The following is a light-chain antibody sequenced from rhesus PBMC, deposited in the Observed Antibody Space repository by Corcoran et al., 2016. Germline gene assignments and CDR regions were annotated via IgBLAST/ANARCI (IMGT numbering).Light chain of an antibody. CDR3: QHYYRTPYS. CDR2: EAS. CDR1: VNVNNY. V-gene: IGKV1-74*01. Sequence: DIQLTQSPSSLSASVGDRVTITCRASVNVNNYLNWYQQKLGKAPKLLIYEASTLQSGVPSTFSGSGSGTDYTFTISSLQPEDFAIYYCQHYYRTPYSFGQGTKVEIK. J-gene: IGKJ2*01.